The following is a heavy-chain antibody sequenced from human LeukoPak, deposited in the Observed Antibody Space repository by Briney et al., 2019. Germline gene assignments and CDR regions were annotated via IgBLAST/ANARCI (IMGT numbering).Heavy chain of an antibody. V-gene: IGHV4-39*07. Sequence: SETLSLTCTVSGGSISSSSYYWGWIRQPPGKGLEWIGSIYYSGSTYYNPSLKSRVTISVDTSKNQFSLKLSSVTAADTAVYYCARDPAGIAVAGGGVVYWGQGTLVTVSS. CDR3: ARDPAGIAVAGGGVVY. D-gene: IGHD6-19*01. CDR1: GGSISSSSYY. J-gene: IGHJ4*02. CDR2: IYYSGST.